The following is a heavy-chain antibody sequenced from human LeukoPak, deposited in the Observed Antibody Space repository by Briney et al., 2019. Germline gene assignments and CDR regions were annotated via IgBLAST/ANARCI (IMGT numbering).Heavy chain of an antibody. CDR2: ISGSGGIT. CDR3: AKNTISGGHYQYYMDV. CDR1: GFTFSTYE. J-gene: IGHJ6*03. Sequence: GGSLRLSCAASGFTFSTYEINWVRQAPGKGLEWVSSISGSGGITYHADSLKGRFTISRDNSKNTLFLQMNSLRAEDTAVYYCAKNTISGGHYQYYMDVWGKGTTVTVS. D-gene: IGHD3-16*02. V-gene: IGHV3-23*01.